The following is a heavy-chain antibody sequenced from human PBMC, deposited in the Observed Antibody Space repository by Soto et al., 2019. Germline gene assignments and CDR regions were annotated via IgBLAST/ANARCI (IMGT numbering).Heavy chain of an antibody. CDR2: TIPILDVA. Sequence: QVQLVQSGAEVKKPGSSVKVSCKASGGTFSTSTFTWVRQAPGQGLEWMGRTIPILDVADYAQDFQGRVTITADKSTSTAYMELTSLTSKETAVYYCARDSPIGSTYSGYDAIDSWGQGTLVTVSS. J-gene: IGHJ4*02. CDR1: GGTFSTST. V-gene: IGHV1-69*08. D-gene: IGHD5-12*01. CDR3: ARDSPIGSTYSGYDAIDS.